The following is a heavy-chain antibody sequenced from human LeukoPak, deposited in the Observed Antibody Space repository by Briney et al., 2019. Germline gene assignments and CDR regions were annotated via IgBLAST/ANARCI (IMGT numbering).Heavy chain of an antibody. Sequence: PGGSLRLSCTASGFTFGDYAMSWVRQAPGKGLEWVGFIRSKAYGGTTEYAASVKGRFTISRDDSKSIAYLQMNSQKTEDTAVYYCTRDRMRVIPPREGSCLYYWGQGTLVTVSS. CDR3: TRDRMRVIPPREGSCLYY. J-gene: IGHJ4*02. D-gene: IGHD2-15*01. V-gene: IGHV3-49*04. CDR1: GFTFGDYA. CDR2: IRSKAYGGTT.